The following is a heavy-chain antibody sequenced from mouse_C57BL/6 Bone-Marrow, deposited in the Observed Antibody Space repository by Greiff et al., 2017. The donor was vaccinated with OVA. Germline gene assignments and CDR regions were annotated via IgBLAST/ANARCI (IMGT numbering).Heavy chain of an antibody. CDR2: INPSTGGT. D-gene: IGHD2-5*01. Sequence: VQLQQPGPELVKPGASVKISCKASGYSFTGYYMNWVKQSPEKSLEWIGEINPSTGGTTYNQKFKAKATLTVDKSSSTAYMQHKSLSSDDSAVYYCARYLYYSNSYAMDYWGQGTSVTVSS. J-gene: IGHJ4*01. V-gene: IGHV1-42*01. CDR3: ARYLYYSNSYAMDY. CDR1: GYSFTGYY.